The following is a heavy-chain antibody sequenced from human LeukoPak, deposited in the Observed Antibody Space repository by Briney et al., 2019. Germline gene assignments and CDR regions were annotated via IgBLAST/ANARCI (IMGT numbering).Heavy chain of an antibody. Sequence: GASVKVSCKASGGTFSSHAISWVRQAPGQGLEWMGWMNPNSGNTGYAQKFQGRVTMTRNTSISTAYMELSSLRSEDTAVYYCARGDVVYDFWSGRNNWFDPWGQGTLVTVSS. J-gene: IGHJ5*02. CDR1: GGTFSSHA. D-gene: IGHD3-3*01. CDR3: ARGDVVYDFWSGRNNWFDP. CDR2: MNPNSGNT. V-gene: IGHV1-8*02.